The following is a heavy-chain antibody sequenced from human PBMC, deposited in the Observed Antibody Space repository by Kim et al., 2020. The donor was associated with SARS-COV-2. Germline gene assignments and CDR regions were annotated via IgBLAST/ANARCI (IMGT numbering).Heavy chain of an antibody. CDR2: IKSKTDGGTT. Sequence: GGSLRLSCAASGFTFSNAWMSWVRQAPGKGLEWVGRIKSKTDGGTTDYAAPVKGRFTISRDDSKNTLYLQMNSLKTEDTAVYYCTTDSGSYPDAFDIWGQGTMVTASS. D-gene: IGHD1-26*01. CDR1: GFTFSNAW. CDR3: TTDSGSYPDAFDI. J-gene: IGHJ3*02. V-gene: IGHV3-15*01.